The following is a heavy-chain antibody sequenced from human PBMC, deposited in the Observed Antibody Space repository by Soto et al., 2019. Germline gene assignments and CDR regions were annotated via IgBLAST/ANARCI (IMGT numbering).Heavy chain of an antibody. Sequence: SETLSLTCTVSGDSISSYNLAWIRQPPGKGLEWIGYFRSSGGTSYNPSLKSRVAISADASTKQFSLTLSSVTAADTAVYYCARSRYYDSSGYRALDAFEIWGQGTMVTVSS. V-gene: IGHV4-59*08. CDR1: GDSISSYN. D-gene: IGHD3-22*01. CDR3: ARSRYYDSSGYRALDAFEI. J-gene: IGHJ3*02. CDR2: FRSSGGT.